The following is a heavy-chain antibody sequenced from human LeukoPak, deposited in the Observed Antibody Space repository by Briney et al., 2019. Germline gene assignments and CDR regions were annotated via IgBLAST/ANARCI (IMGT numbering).Heavy chain of an antibody. J-gene: IGHJ3*02. Sequence: SETLSLTCTVSGDSINNNNYYWGWIRQPPGKGLEWIGSVYYRGSTYYHTSLKSRVTISVDTSKNQFSLRLNSVTAADTAIYYCARQPAIIAARRAFDIWGQGTMVTVSS. CDR2: VYYRGST. CDR3: ARQPAIIAARRAFDI. CDR1: GDSINNNNYY. V-gene: IGHV4-39*01. D-gene: IGHD6-6*01.